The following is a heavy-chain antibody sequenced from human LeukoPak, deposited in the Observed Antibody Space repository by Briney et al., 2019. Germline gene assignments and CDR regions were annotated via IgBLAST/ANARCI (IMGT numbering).Heavy chain of an antibody. CDR1: GFHVITYY. D-gene: IGHD3-10*01. CDR2: IYSDFRT. J-gene: IGHJ4*02. V-gene: IGHV3-53*01. CDR3: ARSNTMVRAYFDY. Sequence: PGGSLRLSCTASGFHVITYYMNWFRQAPGRGLEWASVIYSDFRTYYADSVKGRFIISKDTSKNTLYLQMNNLRADDTAVYYCARSNTMVRAYFDYWGQGTLVTVSS.